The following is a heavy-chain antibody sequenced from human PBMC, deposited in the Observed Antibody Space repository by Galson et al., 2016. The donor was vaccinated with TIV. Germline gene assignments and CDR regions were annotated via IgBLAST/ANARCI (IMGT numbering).Heavy chain of an antibody. CDR2: IRYDGSRR. CDR3: ASGVVAHTYYFYGMDV. D-gene: IGHD2-15*01. Sequence: SLRLSCAASGFTFSSFGMHWVRQAPGKGLEWEALIRYDGSRRYYADSVKGRYTISRDDSKNTLYLQMNGLRRDDSAVYYCASGVVAHTYYFYGMDVWGQGTTVTVSS. J-gene: IGHJ6*02. V-gene: IGHV3-30*02. CDR1: GFTFSSFG.